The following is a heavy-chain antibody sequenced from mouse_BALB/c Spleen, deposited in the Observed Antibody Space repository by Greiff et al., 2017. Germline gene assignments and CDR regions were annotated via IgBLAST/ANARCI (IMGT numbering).Heavy chain of an antibody. J-gene: IGHJ3*01. CDR1: GYTFTSYW. V-gene: IGHV1-69*02. CDR2: IYPSDSYT. CDR3: TRMGRYDVWFAD. D-gene: IGHD2-14*01. Sequence: QVQLQQPGAELVRPGASVKLSCKASGYTFTSYWINWVKQRPGQGLEWIGNIYPSDSYTNYNQKFKDKATLTVDKSSSTAYMQLSSPTSEDSAVYDCTRMGRYDVWFADWGQGTLVTVSA.